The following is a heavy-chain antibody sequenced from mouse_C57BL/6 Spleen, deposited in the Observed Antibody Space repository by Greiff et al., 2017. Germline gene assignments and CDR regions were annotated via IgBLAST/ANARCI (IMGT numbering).Heavy chain of an antibody. CDR1: GYTFTDYE. CDR2: IDPETGGT. V-gene: IGHV1-15*01. D-gene: IGHD2-4*01. Sequence: VQLQQSGAELVRPGASVTLSCKASGYTFTDYEMHWVKQTPVHGLEWIGAIDPETGGTAYNQKFKGKAILTADKSSSTAYMELRSLTSEDSAVYYCTRYPLNDDYGGDYWGQGTSVTVSS. CDR3: TRYPLNDDYGGDY. J-gene: IGHJ4*01.